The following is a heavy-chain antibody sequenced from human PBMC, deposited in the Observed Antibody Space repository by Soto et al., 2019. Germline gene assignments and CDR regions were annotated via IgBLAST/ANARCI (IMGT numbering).Heavy chain of an antibody. CDR1: GFAFSTYG. CDR3: ARKNPGREWELPDY. J-gene: IGHJ4*02. CDR2: TTSDGARI. D-gene: IGHD1-26*01. V-gene: IGHV3-30*03. Sequence: QVQLVESGGGVVQPGRSLRLSCAASGFAFSTYGMHWVRQAPGKGLEWVAVTTSDGARINYADSVKGRFTISRDNSRTRLYLQINSLRIDDTAVYYCARKNPGREWELPDYWGQGTLVTVSS.